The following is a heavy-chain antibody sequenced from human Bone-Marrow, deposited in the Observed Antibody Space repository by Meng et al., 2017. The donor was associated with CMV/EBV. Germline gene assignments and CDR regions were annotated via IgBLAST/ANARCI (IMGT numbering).Heavy chain of an antibody. Sequence: SQTLSLTCAVYGGSFSGYYWSWIRQPPGKGLEWIGYIYYSGSTNYNPSLKSRVTISVDTSKNQFSLKLSSVSAAAPAVYYSSRAHTTYYDFWSGYYKDYYGMDVWGQG. CDR3: SRAHTTYYDFWSGYYKDYYGMDV. CDR2: IYYSGST. D-gene: IGHD3-3*01. CDR1: GGSFSGYY. J-gene: IGHJ6*02. V-gene: IGHV4-59*01.